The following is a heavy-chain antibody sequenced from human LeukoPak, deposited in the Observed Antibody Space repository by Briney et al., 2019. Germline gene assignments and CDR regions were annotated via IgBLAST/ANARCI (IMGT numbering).Heavy chain of an antibody. V-gene: IGHV3-23*01. D-gene: IGHD3-10*01. CDR2: ISGSGGST. CDR1: GLTFSSYA. CDR3: AEDVGSGSYFDY. J-gene: IGHJ4*02. Sequence: GGSLRLSCAASGLTFSSYAMSWVRQAPGKGLEWVSGISGSGGSTYHADSVKGRFTISRDNSKNTLYLQMNSLRAEDTAVYYCAEDVGSGSYFDYWGQGTLVTVSS.